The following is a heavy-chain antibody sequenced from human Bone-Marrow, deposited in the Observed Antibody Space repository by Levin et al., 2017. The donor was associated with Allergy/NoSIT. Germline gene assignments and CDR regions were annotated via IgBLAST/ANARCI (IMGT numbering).Heavy chain of an antibody. J-gene: IGHJ4*02. V-gene: IGHV4-39*01. CDR3: ARPNYGDLFDY. Sequence: SETLSLTCTVSGGSISSSSYYWGWIRQPPGKGLEWIGSIYYSGSTYYNPSLKSRVTISVDTSKNQFSLKLSSVTAADTAVYYCARPNYGDLFDYWGQGTLVTVSS. D-gene: IGHD4-17*01. CDR1: GGSISSSSYY. CDR2: IYYSGST.